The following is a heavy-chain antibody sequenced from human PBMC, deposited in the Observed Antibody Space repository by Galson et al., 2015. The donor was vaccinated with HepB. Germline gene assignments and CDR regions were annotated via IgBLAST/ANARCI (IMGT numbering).Heavy chain of an antibody. V-gene: IGHV3-30*04. Sequence: LRLSCAASGFTFRSYAMHWVRQAPGKGLEWVAIISYDESNQYYADSVKGRFTISRDNSKDTLHLQMNNLRPEDTAVYYCARAWFGGLLSYFFDYWGQGTLVTVSS. D-gene: IGHD3-10*01. CDR2: ISYDESNQ. CDR3: ARAWFGGLLSYFFDY. CDR1: GFTFRSYA. J-gene: IGHJ4*02.